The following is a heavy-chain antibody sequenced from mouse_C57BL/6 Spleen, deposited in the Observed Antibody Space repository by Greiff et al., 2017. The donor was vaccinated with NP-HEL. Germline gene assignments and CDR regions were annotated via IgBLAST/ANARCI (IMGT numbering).Heavy chain of an antibody. CDR2: IRNKANGYTT. CDR1: GFTFTDYY. D-gene: IGHD2-4*01. CDR3: ARSLIYYDYDVYYFDY. V-gene: IGHV7-3*01. J-gene: IGHJ2*01. Sequence: EVKLVESGGGLVQPGGSLSLSCAASGFTFTDYYMSWVRQPPGKALEWLGFIRNKANGYTTEYSASVKGRFTISRDNSQSILYLQMNALRAEDSATYYCARSLIYYDYDVYYFDYWGQGTTLTVSS.